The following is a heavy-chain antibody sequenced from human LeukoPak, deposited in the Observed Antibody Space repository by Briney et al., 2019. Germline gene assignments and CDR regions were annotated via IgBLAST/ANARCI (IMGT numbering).Heavy chain of an antibody. Sequence: GGSLRLSCATSGFTFDDYGMSWVRQVSGKGLEWISSINWNAGSTTYADSVKGRFTISRDNANNSLYLQLNSLRAGDTALYYCARERRDFGDPLDYWGQGTLVTVSS. CDR2: INWNAGST. V-gene: IGHV3-20*04. D-gene: IGHD4-17*01. CDR3: ARERRDFGDPLDY. CDR1: GFTFDDYG. J-gene: IGHJ4*02.